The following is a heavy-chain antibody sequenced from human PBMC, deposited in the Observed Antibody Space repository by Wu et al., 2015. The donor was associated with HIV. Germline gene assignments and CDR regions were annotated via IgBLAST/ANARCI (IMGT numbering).Heavy chain of an antibody. Sequence: QVQLVQSGAEVKKPGSSVNVSCQAFGGTFSSYAISWVRQAPGQGLEWMGGIIPIFGTANYAQKFQGRVTITTDESTSTAYMELSSLRSEDTAVYYCARYPRNYYDSSGYYFKAADAFDIWGQGTMVTVSS. J-gene: IGHJ3*02. D-gene: IGHD3-22*01. CDR3: ARYPRNYYDSSGYYFKAADAFDI. CDR2: IIPIFGTA. CDR1: GGTFSSYA. V-gene: IGHV1-69*05.